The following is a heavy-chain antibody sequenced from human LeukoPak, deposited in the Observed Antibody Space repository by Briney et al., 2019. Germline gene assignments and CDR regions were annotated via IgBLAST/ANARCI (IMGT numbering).Heavy chain of an antibody. V-gene: IGHV3-23*01. CDR1: GFSFGSFA. Sequence: GGSLRLSCEASGFSFGSFAMYRVRQAPGKGLDWIAGIFGSGGSPHYADSVKGRFTISRDNSKNTVYLQINSLRAEDTAVYYCGKTTAGYSSGQKPAWPVDYWGQGTLVTVSS. D-gene: IGHD5-18*01. J-gene: IGHJ4*02. CDR3: GKTTAGYSSGQKPAWPVDY. CDR2: IFGSGGSP.